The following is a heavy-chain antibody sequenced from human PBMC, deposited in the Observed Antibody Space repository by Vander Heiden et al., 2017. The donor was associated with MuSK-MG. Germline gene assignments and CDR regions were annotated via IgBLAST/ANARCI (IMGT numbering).Heavy chain of an antibody. J-gene: IGHJ4*02. Sequence: QVQLQESGPGLVKPSETLSLTCPVSGGSISSYYWSWIRQPPGKGLEWIGYIYYSGSTNYNPSPKSRVTISVDTSKNQFSLKLSSVTAADTAVYYCARWGGNYYDSSGYYPYWGQGTLVTVSS. D-gene: IGHD3-22*01. CDR3: ARWGGNYYDSSGYYPY. V-gene: IGHV4-59*01. CDR1: GGSISSYY. CDR2: IYYSGST.